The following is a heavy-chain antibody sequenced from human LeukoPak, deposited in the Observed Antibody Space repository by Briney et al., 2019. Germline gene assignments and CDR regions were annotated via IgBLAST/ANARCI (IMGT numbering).Heavy chain of an antibody. V-gene: IGHV4-61*02. Sequence: PSETLSLTCTVSNVSISSGSHYWNWIRQPAGKGLEWIGRIYAGGRSNYNPSLRSRVTISVDTSKYQFSLRLSSVTATDTGVYYCASDHSGWLGLGYWGQGTLVSVSS. CDR1: NVSISSGSHY. CDR3: ASDHSGWLGLGY. D-gene: IGHD6-19*01. CDR2: IYAGGRS. J-gene: IGHJ4*02.